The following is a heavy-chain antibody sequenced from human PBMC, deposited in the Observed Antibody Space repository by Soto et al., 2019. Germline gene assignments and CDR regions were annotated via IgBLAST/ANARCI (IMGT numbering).Heavy chain of an antibody. J-gene: IGHJ5*02. CDR2: IYNSAIT. CDR3: ARSTRDYDILTGYSAHNWFDP. V-gene: IGHV4-59*01. Sequence: SETLSLTCTVSGGSISSYYWSWIRQPPGKGLEWIGYIYNSAITNYNPSLKSRVTISVDTSQNQFSLKLSSVTAADTAVYYCARSTRDYDILTGYSAHNWFDPWGQGTLVTVSS. D-gene: IGHD3-9*01. CDR1: GGSISSYY.